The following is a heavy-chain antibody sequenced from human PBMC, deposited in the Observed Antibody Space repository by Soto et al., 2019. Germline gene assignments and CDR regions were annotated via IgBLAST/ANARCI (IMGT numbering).Heavy chain of an antibody. CDR3: ARGYCGGGGCYPRRDAFDV. J-gene: IGHJ3*01. Sequence: EVQLVESGGGLVMPGGSLRLSCAASGFTFSIYHMNWVRQAPGKGLEWVSSINPSSSHIYYADSVRGRFTISRDNSKNSLYLQMNSLRTEDAAVYYCARGYCGGGGCYPRRDAFDVWGQGTMVTVSS. CDR2: INPSSSHI. CDR1: GFTFSIYH. V-gene: IGHV3-21*01. D-gene: IGHD2-15*01.